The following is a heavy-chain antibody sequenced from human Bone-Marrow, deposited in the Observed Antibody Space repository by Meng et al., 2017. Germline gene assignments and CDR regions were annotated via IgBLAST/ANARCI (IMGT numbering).Heavy chain of an antibody. V-gene: IGHV3-9*01. J-gene: IGHJ6*02. Sequence: SLKISCAASGFTFDDYAMHWVRQAPGKGLEWVSGISWNSGSIGYADSVKGRFTISRDNAKNSLYLQMNSLRAEDTAVYYCARDFSKKYDYVWGSYRYWKGYGMDVWGQGTTVTVSS. CDR3: ARDFSKKYDYVWGSYRYWKGYGMDV. D-gene: IGHD3-16*02. CDR2: ISWNSGSI. CDR1: GFTFDDYA.